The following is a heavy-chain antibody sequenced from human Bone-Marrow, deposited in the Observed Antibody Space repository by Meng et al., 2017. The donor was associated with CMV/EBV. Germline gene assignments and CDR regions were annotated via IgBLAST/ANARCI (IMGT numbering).Heavy chain of an antibody. CDR2: IYSGGST. J-gene: IGHJ5*01. D-gene: IGHD1-26*01. V-gene: IGHV3-53*01. CDR3: AREAPMVGAYDS. Sequence: ETLSLTCTVSGGSVSSGSYYWSWVRQAPGKGLEWVSVIYSGGSTYYADSVKGRFTISRDNSKNTLYLQMNSLRAEDTAVYYCAREAPMVGAYDSWGQGTLVTVSS. CDR1: GGSVSSGSYY.